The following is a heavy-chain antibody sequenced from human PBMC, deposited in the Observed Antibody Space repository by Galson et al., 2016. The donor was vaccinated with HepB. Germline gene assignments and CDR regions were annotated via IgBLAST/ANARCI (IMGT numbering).Heavy chain of an antibody. V-gene: IGHV1-69*13. CDR2: IIPMFGTA. Sequence: SVKVSCKASGGTFSSYRISRVRLAPGQGLEWMGGIIPMFGTAHYAQKFQGRVTITADESTSTVYLELSSLRSEDTAVYYCARDVEERAAAPFDPWGQGTLVTVSS. J-gene: IGHJ5*02. D-gene: IGHD2-15*01. CDR1: GGTFSSYR. CDR3: ARDVEERAAAPFDP.